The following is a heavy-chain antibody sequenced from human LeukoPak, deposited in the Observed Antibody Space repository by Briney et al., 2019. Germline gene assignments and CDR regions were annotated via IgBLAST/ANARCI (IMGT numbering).Heavy chain of an antibody. CDR1: GFTFSDYY. CDR3: ARDVSYGMDV. J-gene: IGHJ6*02. Sequence: GGSLRLSCAASGFTFSDYYMSWIRQAPGKGLEWVSYISSSSSYTNYADSVKGRFTISRDNAKNSLYLQMNTLRAEDTAVYYCARDVSYGMDVWGQGTTVTVSS. CDR2: ISSSSSYT. V-gene: IGHV3-11*06.